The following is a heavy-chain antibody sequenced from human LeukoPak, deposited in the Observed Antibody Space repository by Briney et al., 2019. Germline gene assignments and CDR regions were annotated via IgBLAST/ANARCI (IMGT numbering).Heavy chain of an antibody. CDR2: LGTDVRYI. V-gene: IGHV3-21*01. Sequence: GGSLRLSCAASGFTVSSNYMSWVRQSPGKGLEWVSSLGTDVRYIYYADSVKGRFTISRDNAKNSLYLQMNSLRAEDTAVYYCARSSSGWFLDVWGQGTTVTVSS. CDR1: GFTVSSNY. CDR3: ARSSSGWFLDV. D-gene: IGHD6-19*01. J-gene: IGHJ6*02.